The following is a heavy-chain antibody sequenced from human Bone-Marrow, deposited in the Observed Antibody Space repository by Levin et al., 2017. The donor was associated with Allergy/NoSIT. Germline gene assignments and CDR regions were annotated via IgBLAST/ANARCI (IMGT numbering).Heavy chain of an antibody. Sequence: GASVKVSCAASGFTFSNYAMYWVRLAPGKGLEWVAGISYGGSNKYYADSVKGRFTISRDNSKNTVYLQMNSLRAEYTAVFYCAKERDSGAYIYWGQGTLVTVSS. CDR3: AKERDSGAYIY. CDR2: ISYGGSNK. D-gene: IGHD3-16*01. V-gene: IGHV3-30*18. J-gene: IGHJ4*02. CDR1: GFTFSNYA.